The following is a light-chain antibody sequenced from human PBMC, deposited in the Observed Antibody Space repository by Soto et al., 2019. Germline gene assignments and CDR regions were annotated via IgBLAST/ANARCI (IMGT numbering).Light chain of an antibody. J-gene: IGLJ1*01. CDR2: GNS. V-gene: IGLV1-40*01. CDR1: SSNIGAGYD. Sequence: QSVLTQPPSVSGAPGQRVTISCTGSSSNIGAGYDVHWYQQLPGTAPKLLIYGNSNRPSGVLDRFSGSKSGTSASLAITGLQAEDEADYYCQSYDSSLSALYVFGTGTKVTVL. CDR3: QSYDSSLSALYV.